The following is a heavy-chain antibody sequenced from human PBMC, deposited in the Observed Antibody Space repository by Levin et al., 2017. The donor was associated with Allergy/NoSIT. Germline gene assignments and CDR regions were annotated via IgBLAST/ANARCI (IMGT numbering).Heavy chain of an antibody. J-gene: IGHJ4*02. CDR3: ARDTVWGSYRPTNYFDY. D-gene: IGHD3-16*02. V-gene: IGHV4-34*01. CDR1: GGSFSGYY. CDR2: INHSGST. Sequence: PSETLSLTCAVYGGSFSGYYWSWIRQPPGKGLEWIGEINHSGSTNYNPSLKSRVTISVDTSKNQFSLKLSSVTAADTAVYYCARDTVWGSYRPTNYFDYWGQGTLVTVSS.